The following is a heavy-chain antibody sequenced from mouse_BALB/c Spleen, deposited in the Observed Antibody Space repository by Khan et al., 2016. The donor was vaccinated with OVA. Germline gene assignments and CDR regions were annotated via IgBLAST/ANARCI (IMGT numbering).Heavy chain of an antibody. CDR3: ARVGYAGAMDY. V-gene: IGHV9-3-1*01. CDR2: INTDTGEP. Sequence: QIQLVQSGPELRKPGETVKISCKASGYTFTNNGMNWVKQNPGKGLKWMGWINTDTGEPTFDDDFKGRFAFSLETSATTAYLPLNNLKNEDTARYLCARVGYAGAMDYWGQGTSVTVSS. D-gene: IGHD2-2*01. CDR1: GYTFTNNG. J-gene: IGHJ4*01.